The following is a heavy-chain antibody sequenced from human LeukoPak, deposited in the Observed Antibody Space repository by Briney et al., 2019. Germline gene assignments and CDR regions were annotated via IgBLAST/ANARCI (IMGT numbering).Heavy chain of an antibody. D-gene: IGHD3-10*01. J-gene: IGHJ5*02. CDR2: IYTSGST. Sequence: PSETLSLTCTVSGGSISSYYWSWIRQPAGKGLEWIGRIYTSGSTNYNPSLKSRVTISVDTSKNQFSLKLSSVTAADTAVYYCARETYYYGSGFSGFDPWGQGTLVTVSS. CDR3: ARETYYYGSGFSGFDP. V-gene: IGHV4-4*07. CDR1: GGSISSYY.